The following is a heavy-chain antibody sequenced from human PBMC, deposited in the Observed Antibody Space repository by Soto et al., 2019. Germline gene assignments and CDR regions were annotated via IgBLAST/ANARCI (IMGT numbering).Heavy chain of an antibody. V-gene: IGHV3-30*18. CDR3: AKAPVPGGSCYFDY. CDR1: GFTFSSYG. J-gene: IGHJ4*02. D-gene: IGHD1-26*01. CDR2: MSNDGSNK. Sequence: PGGSLRLSCAASGFTFSSYGMHWVRQAPGRGLEWVAVMSNDGSNKFYADSVKGRFTISRDNSMNTLYLQMNNLRAEDTAVFYCAKAPVPGGSCYFDYWGQGTLVTVSS.